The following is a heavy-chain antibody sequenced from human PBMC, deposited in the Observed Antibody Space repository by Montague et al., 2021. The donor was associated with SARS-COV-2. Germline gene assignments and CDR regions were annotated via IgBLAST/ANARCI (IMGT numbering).Heavy chain of an antibody. Sequence: CAISGDIVSSNSAAWNWIRQSPSRGLEWLGRAYYRSKWYNEYAVSVNSRITINPDTSKNQFSLQVNSVTPEDTAVYYCARGADRYYFYGMDVWGQGTTVTVSS. CDR3: ARGADRYYFYGMDV. CDR1: GDIVSSNSAA. D-gene: IGHD6-19*01. J-gene: IGHJ6*02. V-gene: IGHV6-1*01. CDR2: AYYRSKWYN.